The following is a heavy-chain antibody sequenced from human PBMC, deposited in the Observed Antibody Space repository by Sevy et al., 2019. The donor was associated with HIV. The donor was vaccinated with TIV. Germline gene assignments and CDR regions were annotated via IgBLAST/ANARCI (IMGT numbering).Heavy chain of an antibody. J-gene: IGHJ4*02. V-gene: IGHV1-8*01. CDR2: INPNTGKT. Sequence: ASVKVSCETSGYTFTSYEINWVRLVSGKGLEYMGWINPNTGKTGYVQKFQGRFTMTVDTSKTTAYMELSNLKPDDTAMYYCSRRALNDYWGQGTLVTVSS. CDR3: SRRALNDY. CDR1: GYTFTSYE.